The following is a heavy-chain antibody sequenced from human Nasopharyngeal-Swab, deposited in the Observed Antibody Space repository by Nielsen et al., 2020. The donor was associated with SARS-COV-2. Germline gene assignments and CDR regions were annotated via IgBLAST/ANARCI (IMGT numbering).Heavy chain of an antibody. V-gene: IGHV1-2*02. CDR1: GYTFTGYY. Sequence: ASVKVSCKASGYTFTGYYMHWVRQAPGQGLEWMGWINPNSGGTNYAQKFQGRVTMTRDTSISTAYMELSSLRSEDTAVYYCARVPVVVPAANFWFDPWGQGTLVTVSS. J-gene: IGHJ5*02. D-gene: IGHD2-2*01. CDR2: INPNSGGT. CDR3: ARVPVVVPAANFWFDP.